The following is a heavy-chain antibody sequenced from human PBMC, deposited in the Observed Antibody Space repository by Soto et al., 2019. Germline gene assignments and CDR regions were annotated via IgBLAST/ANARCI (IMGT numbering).Heavy chain of an antibody. CDR2: ITAHNGNT. D-gene: IGHD1-1*01. CDR1: GYAFTTYD. V-gene: IGHV1-18*01. J-gene: IGHJ4*02. CDR3: ARGRYGDY. Sequence: QVHLVQSGAEVKKPGASVKVSCKGSGYAFTTYDITWVRQAPGQGLEWMGWITAHNGNTNYAQKLQGRVTVTRDTSTSTAYMELRSLISDDTAVYYCARGRYGDYWGQGALVTVSS.